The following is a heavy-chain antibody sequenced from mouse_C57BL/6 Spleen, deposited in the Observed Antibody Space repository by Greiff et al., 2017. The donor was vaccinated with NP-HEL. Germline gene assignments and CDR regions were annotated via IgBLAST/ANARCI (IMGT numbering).Heavy chain of an antibody. J-gene: IGHJ1*03. CDR3: ARWNYSNYEYFDV. V-gene: IGHV1-19*01. D-gene: IGHD2-5*01. CDR1: GYTFTDYY. CDR2: INPYNGGT. Sequence: VQLKESGPVLVKPGASVKMSCKASGYTFTDYYMNWVKQSHGKSLEWIGVINPYNGGTSYNQKFKGKATLTVDKSSSTAYMELNSLTSEDSAVYYCARWNYSNYEYFDVWGTGTTVTVSS.